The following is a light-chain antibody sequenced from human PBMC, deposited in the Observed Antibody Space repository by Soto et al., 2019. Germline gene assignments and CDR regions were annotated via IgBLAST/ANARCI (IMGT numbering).Light chain of an antibody. J-gene: IGKJ4*01. CDR3: HQYAVSPLT. V-gene: IGKV3-20*01. CDR1: QSVGRDY. Sequence: EIVLTQAPGTLSLSPGESATLSYRASQSVGRDYLAWFQHKPDQAPRLLIYDASNRATGVPDRFSGSGSGTAFTLSVTRLEPEDFAVYYCHQYAVSPLTFGGGTTVEIK. CDR2: DAS.